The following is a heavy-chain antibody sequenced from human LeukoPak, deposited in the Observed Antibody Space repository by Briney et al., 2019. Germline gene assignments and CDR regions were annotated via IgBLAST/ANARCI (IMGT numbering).Heavy chain of an antibody. D-gene: IGHD3-22*01. Sequence: GGSLRLSCAASGFTFSTFAMIWVRQPPGKGLEWVSSIFPSGGEIHYADSVRGRFTISRDNSKSTLSLQMNSLRAEDTAVYYCATNYDSSAYGVFDPWGQGTLVTVSS. CDR1: GFTFSTFA. CDR2: IFPSGGEI. J-gene: IGHJ5*02. V-gene: IGHV3-23*01. CDR3: ATNYDSSAYGVFDP.